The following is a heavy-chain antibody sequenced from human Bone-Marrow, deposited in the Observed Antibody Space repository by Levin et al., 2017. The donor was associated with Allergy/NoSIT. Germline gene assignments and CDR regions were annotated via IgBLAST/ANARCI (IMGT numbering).Heavy chain of an antibody. CDR2: ISPAGSDS. CDR1: GFIFSTYA. D-gene: IGHD6-13*01. Sequence: PGGFLRLSCAASGFIFSTYAMSWVRQAPGKGLEWVSGISPAGSDSFTADAMKGRFTVSRDNSHNTLYLHMNSLRAEDTAIYYCAKVPSRTWPYWNFDLWGRGTLVTVSP. J-gene: IGHJ2*01. CDR3: AKVPSRTWPYWNFDL. V-gene: IGHV3-23*01.